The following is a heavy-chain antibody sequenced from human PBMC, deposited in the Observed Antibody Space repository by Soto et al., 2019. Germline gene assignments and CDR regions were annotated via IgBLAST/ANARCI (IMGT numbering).Heavy chain of an antibody. V-gene: IGHV1-18*04. CDR2: ISAYNGNT. CDR1: GYTFTSYG. D-gene: IGHD2-2*01. CDR3: ARDLQPAAIYGMDF. Sequence: ASVKVSCKASGYTFTSYGISWVRQAPGQGLEWMGWISAYNGNTNYAQKLQGRVTMTTDTSTSTAYMELRSLRSDDTAVYYCARDLQPAAIYGMDFWGQGTTVTVSS. J-gene: IGHJ6*02.